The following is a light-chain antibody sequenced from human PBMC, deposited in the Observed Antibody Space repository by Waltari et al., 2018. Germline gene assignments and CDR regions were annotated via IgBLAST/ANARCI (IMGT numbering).Light chain of an antibody. V-gene: IGLV2-14*01. Sequence: QSALTQPASVSGSPGHSITISCTGTSSDVGDYDYVSWYQQHPGKAPKLIIYEVRNRPSGVSNRFSGSKSANTASLTISGLQAEDEADYYCSSYTSTNIWVFGGGTKLTVL. CDR3: SSYTSTNIWV. CDR2: EVR. J-gene: IGLJ3*02. CDR1: SSDVGDYDY.